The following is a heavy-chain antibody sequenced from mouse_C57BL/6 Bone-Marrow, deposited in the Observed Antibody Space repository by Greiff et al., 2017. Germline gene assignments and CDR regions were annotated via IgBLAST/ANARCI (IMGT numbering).Heavy chain of an antibody. Sequence: EVKLMESGPELVKPGASVKISCKASGYSFTGYYMNWVKQSPEKSLEWIGEINPSTGGTTYNQKFKAKATLTVDKSSSTAYMQLKSLTSEDSAVYYCARKGGPGPYAMDYWGQGTSGTVSS. J-gene: IGHJ4*01. CDR2: INPSTGGT. CDR3: ARKGGPGPYAMDY. D-gene: IGHD1-1*02. CDR1: GYSFTGYY. V-gene: IGHV1-42*01.